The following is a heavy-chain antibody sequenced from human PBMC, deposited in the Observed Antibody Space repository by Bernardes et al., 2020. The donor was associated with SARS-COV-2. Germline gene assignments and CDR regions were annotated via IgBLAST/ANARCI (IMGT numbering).Heavy chain of an antibody. J-gene: IGHJ4*02. D-gene: IGHD2-21*01. CDR2: ISSSGHTV. Sequence: GSLRLSCAASGFALREHYMSWVRQAPGKGLEWISYISSSGHTVYDADSVKGRFTISRDNGRNSLFLQMNSLTADDTAIYYCARDLCRGGTCYSASDHWGQGTLVIVSS. V-gene: IGHV3-11*01. CDR1: GFALREHY. CDR3: ARDLCRGGTCYSASDH.